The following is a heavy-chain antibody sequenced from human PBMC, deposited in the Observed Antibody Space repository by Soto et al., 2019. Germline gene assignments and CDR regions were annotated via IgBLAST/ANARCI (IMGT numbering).Heavy chain of an antibody. D-gene: IGHD3-22*01. CDR3: ARQIYDSDTGPNFQYYFDS. V-gene: IGHV5-10-1*01. Sequence: GESLKISCNGSGYIFAGYLITWVRQKPGKGLEWMGRIDPSDSQTYYSPSFRGHVTISVTKSITTVFLQWSSLRASDTAMYYCARQIYDSDTGPNFQYYFDSWGQGTPVTVSS. CDR1: GYIFAGYL. J-gene: IGHJ4*02. CDR2: IDPSDSQT.